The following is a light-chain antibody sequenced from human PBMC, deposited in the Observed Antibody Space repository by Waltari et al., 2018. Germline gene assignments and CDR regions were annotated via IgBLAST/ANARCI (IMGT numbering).Light chain of an antibody. Sequence: DIQMTQSPSSVTVSVGDRVTITCRASQGISTWLAWYQQKPGKAPKLLMSAASTLQSGVPSRFSGNKSGTNFTLTIDTLQPEDFAIYYCQQGQSFPYTFGQGTKLEIK. CDR1: QGISTW. CDR2: AAS. J-gene: IGKJ2*01. V-gene: IGKV1-12*01. CDR3: QQGQSFPYT.